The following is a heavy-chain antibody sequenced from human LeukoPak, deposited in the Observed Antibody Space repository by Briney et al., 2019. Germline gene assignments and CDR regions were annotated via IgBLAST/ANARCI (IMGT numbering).Heavy chain of an antibody. CDR2: IKNKADAGTA. CDR1: GFTFSNVW. Sequence: GSLRLSCAASGFTFSNVWMSWVRQAPGKGLEWVGRIKNKADAGTAEYAAPVKSRFTISRDDSKNTVYLQMNSLETEDTGMYYCTTEGLPGSFDYWGRGTLVTVSS. CDR3: TTEGLPGSFDY. D-gene: IGHD4-11*01. V-gene: IGHV3-15*01. J-gene: IGHJ4*02.